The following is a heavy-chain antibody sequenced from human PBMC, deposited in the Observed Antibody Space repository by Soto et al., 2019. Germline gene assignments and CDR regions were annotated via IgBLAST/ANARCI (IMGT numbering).Heavy chain of an antibody. D-gene: IGHD4-17*01. J-gene: IGHJ5*02. CDR2: ISSSSSYI. V-gene: IGHV3-21*01. CDR1: GFTFSSYS. CDR3: XXXDYGDYGGTPYNWFDP. Sequence: GGSLRLSCAASGFTFSSYSMNWVRQAPGKGLEWVSSISSSSSYIYYADSVKGRFTISRDNAKNXLYLQMNXLRAXDXAXYXXXXXDYGDYGGTPYNWFDPWGQGTLVTVS.